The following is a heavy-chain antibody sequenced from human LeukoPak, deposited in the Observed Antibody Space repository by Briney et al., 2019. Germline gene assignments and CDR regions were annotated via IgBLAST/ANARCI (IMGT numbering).Heavy chain of an antibody. V-gene: IGHV4-39*01. J-gene: IGHJ3*02. CDR3: ARLHSRAMVRGPTHAFDI. D-gene: IGHD3-10*01. CDR2: IYYSGST. Sequence: SETLSLTCTVSGGSISSSSYYWGWIRQPPGKGLEWIGSIYYSGSTYYNPSLKSRVTISVDTSKNQFSLKLSSVTAADTAVCYCARLHSRAMVRGPTHAFDIWGQGTTVTVSS. CDR1: GGSISSSSYY.